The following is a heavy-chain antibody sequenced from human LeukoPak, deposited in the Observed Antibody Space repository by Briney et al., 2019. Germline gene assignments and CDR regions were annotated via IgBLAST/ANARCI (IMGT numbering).Heavy chain of an antibody. Sequence: VASVKVSCKASGYTFTGYYMHWVRQAPGRGLEWMGWINPNSGGTNYAQKFQGRVTMTRDTSISTAYMELSRLRSDDTAVYYCARESARGPRGFDYWGQGTLVTVSS. CDR3: ARESARGPRGFDY. CDR2: INPNSGGT. J-gene: IGHJ4*02. V-gene: IGHV1-2*02. CDR1: GYTFTGYY.